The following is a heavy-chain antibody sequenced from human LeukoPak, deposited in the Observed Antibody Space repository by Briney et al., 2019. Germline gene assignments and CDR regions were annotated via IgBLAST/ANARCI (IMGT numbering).Heavy chain of an antibody. CDR3: ARDGHYDVLTRQTYFFDP. CDR2: VIPMFGTP. CDR1: GGTFSSNS. D-gene: IGHD3-9*01. J-gene: IGHJ5*02. V-gene: IGHV1-69*06. Sequence: ASVKVSCKASGGTFSSNSITWVRQAPGQGLEWMGGVIPMFGTPHYAQNLQGRVTITADISTNIAYMELSSLRSEDTAVYYCARDGHYDVLTRQTYFFDPWGQGTLVTVSS.